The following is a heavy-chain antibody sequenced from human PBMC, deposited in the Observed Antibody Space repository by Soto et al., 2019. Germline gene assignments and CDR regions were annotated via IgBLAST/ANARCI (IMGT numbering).Heavy chain of an antibody. D-gene: IGHD6-19*01. J-gene: IGHJ3*02. CDR1: GFTFSSYE. V-gene: IGHV3-48*03. CDR2: ISSSGSTI. Sequence: PGGSLRLSCAASGFTFSSYEMNWVRQAPGKGLEWVSYISSSGSTIYYADSVKGRFTISRDNAKNSLYLQMNSLRAEDTAVYYCARDLYDSSGWYGAFDIWGQGTMVTVSS. CDR3: ARDLYDSSGWYGAFDI.